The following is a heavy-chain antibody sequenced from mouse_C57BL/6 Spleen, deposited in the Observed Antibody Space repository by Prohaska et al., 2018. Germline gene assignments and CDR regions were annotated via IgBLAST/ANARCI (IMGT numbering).Heavy chain of an antibody. V-gene: IGHV1-52*01. CDR1: GYTFTSYW. D-gene: IGHD4-1*01. Sequence: QVQLQQPGAELVRPGSSVKLSCKASGYTFTSYWMHWVKQRPIQGLEWIGNIDPSDSETNYNQKFKDKATLTGDKSASTFYMQLSSLTSEDSAVYYCARKRLTGGYSDVWGTETTVIVSS. CDR2: IDPSDSET. CDR3: ARKRLTGGYSDV. J-gene: IGHJ1*03.